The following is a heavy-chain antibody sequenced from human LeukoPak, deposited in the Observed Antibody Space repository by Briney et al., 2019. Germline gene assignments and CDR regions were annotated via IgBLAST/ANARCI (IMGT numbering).Heavy chain of an antibody. CDR2: IWYDGSNK. CDR3: AKEGRIAAAGLFDY. CDR1: GFTFSSYG. V-gene: IGHV3-33*06. J-gene: IGHJ4*02. Sequence: GGSLRLSCAASGFTFSSYGMHWVRQAPGKGLEWVAVIWYDGSNKYYADSVKGRFTISRDNSKNTLYLQMNSLRAEDTAVYYCAKEGRIAAAGLFDYWGQGTLVTVSS. D-gene: IGHD6-13*01.